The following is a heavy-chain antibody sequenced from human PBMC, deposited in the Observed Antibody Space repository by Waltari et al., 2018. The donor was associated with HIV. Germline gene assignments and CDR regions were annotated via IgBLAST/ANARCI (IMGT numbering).Heavy chain of an antibody. CDR3: ARAAYIVATTAYYYYYGMDV. Sequence: QVQLQQWGAGLLKPSETLSLTCAVYGGSFSGYYWSWIRQPPGKGLEWIGEINHSGSTNYNPSLKSRVTISVDTSKNQFSLKLSSVTAADTAVYYCARAAYIVATTAYYYYYGMDVWGQGTTVTVSS. CDR1: GGSFSGYY. V-gene: IGHV4-34*01. CDR2: INHSGST. J-gene: IGHJ6*02. D-gene: IGHD5-12*01.